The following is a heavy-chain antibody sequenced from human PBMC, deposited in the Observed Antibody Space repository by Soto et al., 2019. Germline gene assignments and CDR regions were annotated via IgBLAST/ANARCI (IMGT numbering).Heavy chain of an antibody. CDR2: VYNSGST. Sequence: TLSLTCTVSGGSISSNYWTWIRQPPGKGLEWIGYVYNSGSTNYNPSLKSRVTISEDTSKSQFSLKVNSMTAADTAVYYCARYRREAVAGYTLDNWGQGXLVTVHS. V-gene: IGHV4-59*01. J-gene: IGHJ4*02. D-gene: IGHD6-13*01. CDR1: GGSISSNY. CDR3: ARYRREAVAGYTLDN.